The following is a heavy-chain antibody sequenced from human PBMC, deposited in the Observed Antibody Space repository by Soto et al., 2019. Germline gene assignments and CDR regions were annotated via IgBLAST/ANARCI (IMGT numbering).Heavy chain of an antibody. Sequence: GGSLRLSCAASGGPFSNAWMSWVRQAPGKGLEWVGRIKSKTDGGTTDYAAPVKGRFTISRDDSKNTLYLQMNSLKTEDTAVYYCTTDSVSSGMGYYFDYWGQGTLVTVSS. CDR2: IKSKTDGGTT. J-gene: IGHJ4*02. CDR3: TTDSVSSGMGYYFDY. D-gene: IGHD3-22*01. CDR1: GGPFSNAW. V-gene: IGHV3-15*01.